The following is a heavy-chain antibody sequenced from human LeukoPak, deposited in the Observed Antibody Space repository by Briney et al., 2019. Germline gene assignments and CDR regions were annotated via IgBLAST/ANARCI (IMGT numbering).Heavy chain of an antibody. J-gene: IGHJ5*02. CDR2: ISRSGDST. CDR1: GFTFSSYA. Sequence: PGGSLRLSCAASGFTFSSYAMSWVRQAPGKGLEWVSAISRSGDSTYYADSVKGRFTISRDNSKNTLYLQMNSLRAEDTAVYYCAKGQRGYTGYAVGSWFDPWGQGTLVTVSS. CDR3: AKGQRGYTGYAVGSWFDP. V-gene: IGHV3-23*01. D-gene: IGHD5-12*01.